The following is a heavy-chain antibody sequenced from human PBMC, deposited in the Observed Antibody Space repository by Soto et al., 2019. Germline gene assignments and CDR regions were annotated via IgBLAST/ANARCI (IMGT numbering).Heavy chain of an antibody. CDR2: ITTSGINV. Sequence: EVQLVESGGGLVKPGGSPRLSCAASGFTFTTYSMNWVRQAPGKGLEWVSSITTSGINVYYADSVKGRFTISRDSAKNSVFLQMNSLRAEDTAVYYCARGRFFDFWGQGALVTVSS. CDR1: GFTFTTYS. J-gene: IGHJ4*02. CDR3: ARGRFFDF. V-gene: IGHV3-21*01.